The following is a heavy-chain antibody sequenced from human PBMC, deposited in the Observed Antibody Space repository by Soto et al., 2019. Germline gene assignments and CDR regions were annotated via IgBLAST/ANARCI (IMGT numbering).Heavy chain of an antibody. Sequence: SETLSLTCTVPGGSISSDYWSWIRQPPGKGLEWIGYIYYSGSTNYNPSLKSRVTISVDTSKNQFSLKLSSVTAADTAVYYCARSHNGSYFHWFDPWGQGTLVTFPS. CDR1: GGSISSDY. V-gene: IGHV4-59*01. CDR3: ARSHNGSYFHWFDP. J-gene: IGHJ5*02. CDR2: IYYSGST. D-gene: IGHD1-26*01.